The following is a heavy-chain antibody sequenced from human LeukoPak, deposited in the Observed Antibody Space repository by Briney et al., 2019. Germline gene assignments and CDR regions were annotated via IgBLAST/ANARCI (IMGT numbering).Heavy chain of an antibody. J-gene: IGHJ4*02. CDR3: AKVQDIVVVVAAIDY. V-gene: IGHV3-11*04. D-gene: IGHD2-15*01. CDR2: ISSGGSTI. Sequence: GGSLRLSCAASGFIFSDYYMSWIRQAPAKGLEWVSYISSGGSTIYYADSVKGRFTISRDNSKNTLYLQMNSLRAEDTAVYYCAKVQDIVVVVAAIDYWAQGTLVTVSS. CDR1: GFIFSDYY.